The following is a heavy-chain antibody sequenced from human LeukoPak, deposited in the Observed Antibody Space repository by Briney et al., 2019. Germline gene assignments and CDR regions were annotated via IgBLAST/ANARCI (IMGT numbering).Heavy chain of an antibody. D-gene: IGHD3-10*01. CDR2: ICAGSCAIT. Sequence: GGSLRLSCVASGFTFSSYAMRWVRQAPANGLEWVSAICAGSCAITIYADSVKGRFPISRDNSKNTLYLQMNSLRGEDTAVYYCAKNYDSGRGVPYGMDVWGQGTTVTVSS. CDR3: AKNYDSGRGVPYGMDV. CDR1: GFTFSSYA. J-gene: IGHJ6*02. V-gene: IGHV3-23*01.